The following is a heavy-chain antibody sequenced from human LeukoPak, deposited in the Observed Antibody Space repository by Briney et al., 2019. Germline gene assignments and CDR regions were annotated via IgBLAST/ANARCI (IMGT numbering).Heavy chain of an antibody. J-gene: IGHJ6*03. CDR1: GGSISSYY. CDR3: AREPRGYCTNGVCYSNYYYYYMDV. CDR2: IYTSGST. Sequence: SETLSLTCTVSGGSISSYYWSWIRQPAGEGLEWIGRIYTSGSTNYNPSLKSRVTMSVDTSKNQSSLKLSSVTAADTAVYYCAREPRGYCTNGVCYSNYYYYYMDVWGKGTTVTVSS. D-gene: IGHD2-8*01. V-gene: IGHV4-4*07.